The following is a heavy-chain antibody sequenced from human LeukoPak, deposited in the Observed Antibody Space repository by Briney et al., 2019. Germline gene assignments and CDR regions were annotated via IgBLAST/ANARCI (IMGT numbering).Heavy chain of an antibody. J-gene: IGHJ4*02. V-gene: IGHV4-59*13. Sequence: SETLSLTCTVSVGSISIYYWSWIPGPPGGGVECIGYIYYSGSTNYNPSLKSRVTISVDTSKNQFSLKLRSVTAADTAVYDCARDRYGDPFDYWGQGTLVTVSS. CDR1: VGSISIYY. CDR2: IYYSGST. CDR3: ARDRYGDPFDY. D-gene: IGHD4-17*01.